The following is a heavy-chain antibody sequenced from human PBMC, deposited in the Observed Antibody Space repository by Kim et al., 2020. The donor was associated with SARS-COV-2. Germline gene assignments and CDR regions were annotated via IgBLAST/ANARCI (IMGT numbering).Heavy chain of an antibody. D-gene: IGHD3-10*01. J-gene: IGHJ6*02. CDR3: AKGEPGSGSYIYYYGMDV. V-gene: IGHV3-23*01. Sequence: VKGRFTISRDNANNTVYLQMNSLRVDDTAVYYCAKGEPGSGSYIYYYGMDVWGQGTTVTVSS.